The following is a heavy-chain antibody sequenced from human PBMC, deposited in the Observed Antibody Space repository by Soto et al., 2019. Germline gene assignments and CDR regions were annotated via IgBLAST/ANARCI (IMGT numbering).Heavy chain of an antibody. CDR2: IYYNGST. J-gene: IGHJ6*02. V-gene: IGHV4-39*01. CDR1: GCYSSSSNYY. CDR3: ARHYGDYYYYYGMDV. Sequence: SETLSLTCTVSGCYSSSSNYYWGWIRKPPGKGLERIGSIYYNGSTYYNPSLKSRVTISVDTSKNQFSLKLSSVTAADTAVYYCARHYGDYYYYYGMDVWGQGTTVTVSS. D-gene: IGHD4-17*01.